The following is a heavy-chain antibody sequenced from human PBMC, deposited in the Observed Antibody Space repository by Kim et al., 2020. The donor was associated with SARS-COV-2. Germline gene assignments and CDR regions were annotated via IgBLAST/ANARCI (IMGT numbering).Heavy chain of an antibody. J-gene: IGHJ3*02. CDR3: TTDRFSGSYYDDAFDI. V-gene: IGHV3-15*01. D-gene: IGHD1-26*01. CDR1: GFTFSNAW. CDR2: IKSKTDGGTT. Sequence: GGSLRLSCAASGFTFSNAWMSWVRQAPGKGLEWVGRIKSKTDGGTTDYAAPVKGRFTISRDDSKNTLYLQMNSLKTEDTAVYYCTTDRFSGSYYDDAFDIWGQGTMVTVSS.